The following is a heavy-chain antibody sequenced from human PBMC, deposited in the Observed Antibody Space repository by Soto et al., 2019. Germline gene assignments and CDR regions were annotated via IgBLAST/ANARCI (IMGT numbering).Heavy chain of an antibody. CDR3: AREGGRLNWFGP. CDR2: ISSSSSTI. J-gene: IGHJ5*02. V-gene: IGHV3-48*02. Sequence: EVQLVESGGGLVQPGGSLRLSCAASGFTFSSYSMNWVRQAPGKGLEWVSYISSSSSTIYYADSVKGRFTISRDNAKNSQYLQMNSRRDEDTAVYYCAREGGRLNWFGPWGQGTLVTVSS. CDR1: GFTFSSYS. D-gene: IGHD2-15*01.